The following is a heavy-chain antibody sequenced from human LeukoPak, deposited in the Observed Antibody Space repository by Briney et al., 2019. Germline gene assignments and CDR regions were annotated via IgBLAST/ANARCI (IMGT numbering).Heavy chain of an antibody. CDR3: ARDYFGFGCGGDCPTWYFDL. V-gene: IGHV4-30-4*08. Sequence: SETLSLTCAVSGGSISSGGYSWSWIRQPPGKGLEWIGYIYYSGSTYYNPSLKSRVTISVDTSKNQFSLKLSSVTAADTAVYYCARDYFGFGCGGDCPTWYFDLWGRGTLVTVSS. CDR2: IYYSGST. D-gene: IGHD2-21*02. CDR1: GGSISSGGYS. J-gene: IGHJ2*01.